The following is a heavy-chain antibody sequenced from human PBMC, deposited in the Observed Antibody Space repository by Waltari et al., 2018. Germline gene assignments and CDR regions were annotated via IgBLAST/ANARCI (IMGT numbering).Heavy chain of an antibody. D-gene: IGHD2-2*02. CDR3: AREGYCSSTSCYMEGGYYYGMDV. Sequence: EVQLVESGGGLVQPGGSLRLSRAASGFTFSSYEMNWVRQAPGKGLEWVSYISSSGSTIYYADSVKGRFTISRDNAKNSLYLQMNSLRAEDTAVYYCAREGYCSSTSCYMEGGYYYGMDVWGQGTTVTVSS. CDR1: GFTFSSYE. J-gene: IGHJ6*02. V-gene: IGHV3-48*03. CDR2: ISSSGSTI.